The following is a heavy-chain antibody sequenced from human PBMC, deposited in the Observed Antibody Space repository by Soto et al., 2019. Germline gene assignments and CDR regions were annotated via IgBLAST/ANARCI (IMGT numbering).Heavy chain of an antibody. CDR3: ARDFYDYIWGTPLGTASYDY. Sequence: GVSLRLSCAASGFTFSSDSMNWVRQAPGKGLEWVSSISSSSSYIYYADSVKGRFTISRDNAKNSLYLQMNSLRAEDTAVYYRARDFYDYIWGTPLGTASYDYWGQGTLVTVSS. CDR1: GFTFSSDS. J-gene: IGHJ4*02. D-gene: IGHD3-16*01. V-gene: IGHV3-21*01. CDR2: ISSSSSYI.